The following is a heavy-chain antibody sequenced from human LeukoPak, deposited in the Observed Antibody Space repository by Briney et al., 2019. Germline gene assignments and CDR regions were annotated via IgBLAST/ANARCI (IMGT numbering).Heavy chain of an antibody. J-gene: IGHJ6*02. D-gene: IGHD5-18*01. Sequence: PSETLSLTCAVYGGSFSGYYWSWIRQPPGKGLEWIGEINHSGSTNYNPSLKSRVTISVDTSKNQFSLKLSSVTAADTAVYYCARSDTAMAMDVWGQGTTVTVSS. CDR2: INHSGST. V-gene: IGHV4-34*01. CDR1: GGSFSGYY. CDR3: ARSDTAMAMDV.